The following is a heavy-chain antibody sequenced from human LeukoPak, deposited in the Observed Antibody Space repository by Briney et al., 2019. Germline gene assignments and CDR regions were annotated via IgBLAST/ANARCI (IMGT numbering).Heavy chain of an antibody. D-gene: IGHD4-23*01. V-gene: IGHV4-59*08. Sequence: SETLSLTRTVSNGSISNYYWSWIRQTTGKGLEWIGFIYYSGSTNYNPSLKSRVTMSVDTSKNQFSLKLSSVTASDTAVYYCARRGAVYGGNDFDYWGQGNLVTVSS. J-gene: IGHJ4*02. CDR2: IYYSGST. CDR3: ARRGAVYGGNDFDY. CDR1: NGSISNYY.